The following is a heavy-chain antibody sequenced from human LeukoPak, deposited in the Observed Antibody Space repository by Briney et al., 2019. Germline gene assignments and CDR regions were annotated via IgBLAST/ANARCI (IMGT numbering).Heavy chain of an antibody. V-gene: IGHV3-23*01. Sequence: GGSLRLSCAASGFTFSSYAMSWVRQAPGKGLEWVSAISGSGGSTYYADSVKGRFTISRDSSKNTLYLQMNSLRAEDTAVYYCAKSGLVRVNGVWHDYWGQGTLVTVSS. CDR1: GFTFSSYA. CDR3: AKSGLVRVNGVWHDY. D-gene: IGHD6-19*01. J-gene: IGHJ4*02. CDR2: ISGSGGST.